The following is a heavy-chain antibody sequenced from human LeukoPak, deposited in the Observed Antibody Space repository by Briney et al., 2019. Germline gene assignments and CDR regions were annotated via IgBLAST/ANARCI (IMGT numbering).Heavy chain of an antibody. Sequence: GGSLRLSCAASGFTFSSSAMSWVRQAPGKGLEWVSNISGSGSSGSTYYADSVKGRFTISRDNSKNTLYLQMNSLRAEDTAVYYCAKSGYNRFDYWGQGTLVTVSS. J-gene: IGHJ4*02. CDR3: AKSGYNRFDY. CDR1: GFTFSSSA. CDR2: ISGSGSSGST. V-gene: IGHV3-23*01. D-gene: IGHD5-24*01.